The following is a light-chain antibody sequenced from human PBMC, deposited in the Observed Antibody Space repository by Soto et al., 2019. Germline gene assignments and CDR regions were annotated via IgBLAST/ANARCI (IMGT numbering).Light chain of an antibody. CDR2: GAS. CDR1: QSISIN. V-gene: IGKV3D-15*01. J-gene: IGKJ5*01. CDR3: QQRSNWPT. Sequence: DIVLTQSPGTLSVSPGDRVTLSCRASQSISINLAWYQHKPGQAPRLLIHGASTRATGVPARISGSGSGTEFTLTISSLQSEDFAVYYCQQRSNWPTFGQGTRLEI.